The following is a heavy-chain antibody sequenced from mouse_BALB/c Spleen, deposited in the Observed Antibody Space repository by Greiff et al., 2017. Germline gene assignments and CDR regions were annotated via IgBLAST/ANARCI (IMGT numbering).Heavy chain of an antibody. Sequence: QVQLQQPGAELVKPGAPVKLSCKASGYTFTSYWMNWVKQRPGRGLEWIGRIDPSDSETHYNQKFKDKATLTVDKSSSTAYIQLSSLTSEDSAVYYCARSRDYDWFAYWGQGTLVTVAA. D-gene: IGHD2-4*01. CDR1: GYTFTSYW. CDR3: ARSRDYDWFAY. J-gene: IGHJ3*01. V-gene: IGHV1-69*02. CDR2: IDPSDSET.